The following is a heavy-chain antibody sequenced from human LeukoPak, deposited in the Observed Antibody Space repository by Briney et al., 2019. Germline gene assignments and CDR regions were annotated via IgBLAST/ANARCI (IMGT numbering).Heavy chain of an antibody. CDR2: IYYSGST. CDR3: ARVSSGGAFDI. D-gene: IGHD6-19*01. J-gene: IGHJ3*02. Sequence: SETLSLTCIVSGGSVSSGSYYWSWIRQPPGKGLEWIGYIYYSGSTNYNPSLKSRVTISVDTSKNQFSLKLSSVTAADTAVYYCARVSSGGAFDIWGQGTMVTVSS. V-gene: IGHV4-61*01. CDR1: GGSVSSGSYY.